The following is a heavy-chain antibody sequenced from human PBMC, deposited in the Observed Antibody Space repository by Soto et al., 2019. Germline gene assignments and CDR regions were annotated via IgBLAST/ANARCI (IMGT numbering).Heavy chain of an antibody. CDR1: GFTFSSHA. J-gene: IGHJ4*02. Sequence: GGSLRLSCASSGFTFSSHAIRLVRQAPGKGLEWVSAIRGSGGSTYYADSVKGRFTISRDNSKNTLYLQMNSLRAEDTVAYYCAKIAGYSSALSTNWGEGTRVTVSS. D-gene: IGHD6-19*01. CDR2: IRGSGGST. CDR3: AKIAGYSSALSTN. V-gene: IGHV3-23*01.